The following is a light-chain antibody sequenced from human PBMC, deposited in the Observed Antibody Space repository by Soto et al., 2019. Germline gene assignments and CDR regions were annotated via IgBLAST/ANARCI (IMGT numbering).Light chain of an antibody. CDR2: DAS. CDR1: QSVNTY. CDR3: QQRSNWPVT. J-gene: IGKJ5*01. Sequence: EIVLTQSPATLSLSPGERATLSCRASQSVNTYLAWYQHKPGQAPRLLIYDASNRATGVPARFSGSGSGTDFTLTISSLEPEDFAVYYCQQRSNWPVTFGQGTRLETK. V-gene: IGKV3-11*01.